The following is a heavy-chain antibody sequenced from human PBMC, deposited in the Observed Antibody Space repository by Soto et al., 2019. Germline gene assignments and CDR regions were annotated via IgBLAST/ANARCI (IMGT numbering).Heavy chain of an antibody. D-gene: IGHD1-1*01. CDR1: GYNFAGYW. Sequence: GESLKISCKGSGYNFAGYWIAWVRQMPGKGLELMGIIYPSDSDTRYRPSFQGHVTISADKSISSAYLQWSSLRASDTAMYYSARGGDSTRTFDSWGQGTPVTVSS. J-gene: IGHJ4*02. V-gene: IGHV5-51*01. CDR3: ARGGDSTRTFDS. CDR2: IYPSDSDT.